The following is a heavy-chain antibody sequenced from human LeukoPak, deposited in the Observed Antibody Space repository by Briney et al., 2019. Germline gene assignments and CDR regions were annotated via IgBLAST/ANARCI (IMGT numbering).Heavy chain of an antibody. Sequence: PGGSLRLSCAASGFTFSSYSMNWVRQAPGKGLEWVSSISSSSSYIYYADSVKGRFTISRDNAKNSLYLQMNSLRAEDTAVYYCAKDHRYYDSSGYPRTDYFDSWGQGTLVTVSS. CDR1: GFTFSSYS. J-gene: IGHJ4*02. CDR2: ISSSSSYI. CDR3: AKDHRYYDSSGYPRTDYFDS. V-gene: IGHV3-21*01. D-gene: IGHD3-22*01.